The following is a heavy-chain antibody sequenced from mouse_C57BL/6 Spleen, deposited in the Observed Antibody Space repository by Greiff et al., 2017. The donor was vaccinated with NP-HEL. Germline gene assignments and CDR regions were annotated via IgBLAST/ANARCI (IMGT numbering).Heavy chain of an antibody. Sequence: EVQLVESGPELVKPGASVKISCKASGYSFTDYNMNWVKQSNGKSLEWIGVINPNYGTTSYNQKFKGKATLTVDQSSSTAYMQLNSLTSEDSAVDYCAKPIYYESAMDYWGQGTSVTVSS. D-gene: IGHD2-4*01. V-gene: IGHV1-39*01. J-gene: IGHJ4*01. CDR1: GYSFTDYN. CDR3: AKPIYYESAMDY. CDR2: INPNYGTT.